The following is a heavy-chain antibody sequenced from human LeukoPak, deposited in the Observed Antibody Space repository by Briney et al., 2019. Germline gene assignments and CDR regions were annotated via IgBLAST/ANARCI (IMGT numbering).Heavy chain of an antibody. CDR2: INPNTGGT. CDR3: TRVTPWFDP. V-gene: IGHV1-2*02. D-gene: IGHD4-23*01. CDR1: RYRLNAYY. Sequence: ASVKDSCKDTRYRLNAYYKYWLRHTSAEGFQRMGWINPNTGGTNYAGKFHSRVIMTRDTSIDTSYMELSSVTSVDTAVYYCTRVTPWFDPWGQGTLVTVSS. J-gene: IGHJ5*02.